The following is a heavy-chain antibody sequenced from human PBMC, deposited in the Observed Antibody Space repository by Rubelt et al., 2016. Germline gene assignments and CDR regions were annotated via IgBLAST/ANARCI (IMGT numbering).Heavy chain of an antibody. CDR2: IYYGGST. CDR3: ARWVRGSGNAFFDY. V-gene: IGHV4-61*01. CDR1: GASVTSSSFY. J-gene: IGHJ4*02. Sequence: QVQLQESGPGLVKPSETLSLTCTVSGASVTSSSFYWSWIRQPPGKGLVWLGYIYYGGSTNYNPPLESRVTMSVDTSKNQFSLKLTSVTASDTAVYYCARWVRGSGNAFFDYWGQGTLVTVSS. D-gene: IGHD3-10*01.